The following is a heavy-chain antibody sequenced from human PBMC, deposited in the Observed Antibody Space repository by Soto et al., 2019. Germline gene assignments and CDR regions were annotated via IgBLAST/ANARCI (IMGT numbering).Heavy chain of an antibody. CDR2: ISYDGSNK. V-gene: IGHV3-30-3*01. J-gene: IGHJ6*02. CDR1: GFTFSSYA. D-gene: IGHD3-10*01. Sequence: LRLSCAAAGFTFSSYAMHWVRQAPGKGLEWVAVISYDGSNKYYADSVKGRFTISRDNSKNTLYLQMNSLRAEDTDVYYCERDITMVRGVTKYGMDVCGQGTTVTVS. CDR3: ERDITMVRGVTKYGMDV.